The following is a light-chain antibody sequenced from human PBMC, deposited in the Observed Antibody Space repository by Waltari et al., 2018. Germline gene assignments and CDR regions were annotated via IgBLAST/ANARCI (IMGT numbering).Light chain of an antibody. CDR2: GNN. J-gene: IGLJ3*02. V-gene: IGLV1-40*01. CDR1: SSNIEAGYG. CDR3: QSYDNSLSSPWV. Sequence: QSVLTQPPSVPGAPGQRVPISCTGSSSNIEAGYGVHCDQHFPGTAPKLLIYGNNKRPSGVPDRFSGSKSGTSASLAITGLQADDEADYYCQSYDNSLSSPWVFGGGTKLTVL.